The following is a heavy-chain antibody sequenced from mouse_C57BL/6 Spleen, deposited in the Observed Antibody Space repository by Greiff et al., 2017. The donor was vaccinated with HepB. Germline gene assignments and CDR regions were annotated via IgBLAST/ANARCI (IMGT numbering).Heavy chain of an antibody. J-gene: IGHJ1*03. CDR1: GYTFTSYW. Sequence: QVQLQQPGAELVMPGASVKLSCKASGYTFTSYWMHWVKQRPGQGLEWIGEIDPSDSYTNYNQKFKGKSTLTVDKSSSTAYMHLSSLTSEDSAVYYCARTGGSSYGYFDVWGTGTTVTVSS. CDR3: ARTGGSSYGYFDV. V-gene: IGHV1-69*01. D-gene: IGHD1-1*01. CDR2: IDPSDSYT.